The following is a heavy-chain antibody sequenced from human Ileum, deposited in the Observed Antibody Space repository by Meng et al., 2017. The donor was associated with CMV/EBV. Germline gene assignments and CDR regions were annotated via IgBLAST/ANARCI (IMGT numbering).Heavy chain of an antibody. D-gene: IGHD4-11*01. CDR3: ARHVRYRFDY. Sequence: GESLKISCAASGFTFTNYWMTWVRQAPGKGLEWVANIKQDGNGKLYVDSVRGRFTISRDNAENLVFLQMNSLRPDDTAVYYCARHVRYRFDYWGQGDLVTGYS. CDR2: IKQDGNGK. J-gene: IGHJ4*02. CDR1: GFTFTNYW. V-gene: IGHV3-7*01.